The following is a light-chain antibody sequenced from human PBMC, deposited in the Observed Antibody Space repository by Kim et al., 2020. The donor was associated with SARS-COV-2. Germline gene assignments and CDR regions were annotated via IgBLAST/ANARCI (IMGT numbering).Light chain of an antibody. CDR2: SAS. J-gene: IGKJ4*01. Sequence: ASVGDRFTSTCRAGQDMRSALVWYQQKPGKAPNLLIYSASTLQSGVPSRFSGSGSGTDFTLTISSLQPEDFATYYCQQLNSYPFTFGGGTKVDIK. CDR3: QQLNSYPFT. V-gene: IGKV1-9*01. CDR1: QDMRSA.